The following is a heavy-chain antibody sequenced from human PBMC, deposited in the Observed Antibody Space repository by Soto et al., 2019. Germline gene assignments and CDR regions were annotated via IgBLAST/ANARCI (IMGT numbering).Heavy chain of an antibody. D-gene: IGHD3-10*01. CDR2: ISSSSSTI. J-gene: IGHJ4*02. CDR1: GFPFSSYS. CDR3: ASIDYYGSGSYSDY. V-gene: IGHV3-48*01. Sequence: GGSLRLSCTSSGFPFSSYSMNWVRQAPGKGLEWVSYISSSSSTIYYADSVKGRFTISRDNAKNSLYLQMNSLRAEDTAVYYCASIDYYGSGSYSDYWGQGTLVTVSS.